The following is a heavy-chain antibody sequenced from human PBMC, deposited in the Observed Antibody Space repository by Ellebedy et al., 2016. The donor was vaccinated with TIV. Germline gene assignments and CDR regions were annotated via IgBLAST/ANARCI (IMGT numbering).Heavy chain of an antibody. CDR2: MNPNSGNT. D-gene: IGHD2-15*01. V-gene: IGHV1-8*01. CDR3: ARESVAIYYYYYGMDV. CDR1: GYTFTSYD. Sequence: ASVKVSCXASGYTFTSYDINWVRQATGQGLEWMGWMNPNSGNTGYAQKFQGRVTMTRNTSISTAYMELSSLRSEDTAVYYCARESVAIYYYYYGMDVWGQGTTVTVSS. J-gene: IGHJ6*02.